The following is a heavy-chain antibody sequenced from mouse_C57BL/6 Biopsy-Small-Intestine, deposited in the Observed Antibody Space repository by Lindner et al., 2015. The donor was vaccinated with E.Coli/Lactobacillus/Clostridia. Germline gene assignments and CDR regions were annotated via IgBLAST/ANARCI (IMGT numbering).Heavy chain of an antibody. CDR1: GYTVTSYY. CDR2: INPSDDTK. D-gene: IGHD1-1*01. V-gene: IGHV1-53*01. CDR3: ARASRGYCSSTSCPGDY. J-gene: IGHJ4*01. Sequence: SVKVSCKASGYTVTSYYMHWVRQAPGQGLEWVGIINPSDDTKGYAQKFQGRVTMTRDTSTSTVYMDLSSLRSEDTAVYYCARASRGYCSSTSCPGDYWGQGTLVTVSS.